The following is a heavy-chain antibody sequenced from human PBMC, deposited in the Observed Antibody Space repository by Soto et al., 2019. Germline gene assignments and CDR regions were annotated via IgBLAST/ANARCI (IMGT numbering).Heavy chain of an antibody. CDR1: GGTFSSYT. V-gene: IGHV1-69*08. Sequence: QVQLVQSGAEVKTPGSSVKVSCKASGGTFSSYTISCVRQAPGPALEWMGRIIPILGIATYAQKFQGRATMTADKSTSAAYMELRSLRSEDTAVYYCAREEYYYGSGAFFDYCGQGTLVTVSS. J-gene: IGHJ4*02. CDR2: IIPILGIA. D-gene: IGHD3-10*01. CDR3: AREEYYYGSGAFFDY.